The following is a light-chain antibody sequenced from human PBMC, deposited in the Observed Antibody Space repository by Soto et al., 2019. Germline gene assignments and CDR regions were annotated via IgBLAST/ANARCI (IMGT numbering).Light chain of an antibody. CDR2: RAS. CDR3: QQRQYWPPIT. V-gene: IGKV1-5*03. J-gene: IGKJ5*01. Sequence: DIQMTQSPSTLSASVGDRVTISFRASQSISSWLAWYQQKPGKAPKLLIYRASSLESGVPSRFSGSGSGTEFTLTISSLEPEDFAVYYCQQRQYWPPITFGQGTRLEIK. CDR1: QSISSW.